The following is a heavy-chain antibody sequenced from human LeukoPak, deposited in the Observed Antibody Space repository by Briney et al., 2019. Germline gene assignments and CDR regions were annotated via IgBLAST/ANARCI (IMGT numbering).Heavy chain of an antibody. CDR3: ATDRDSSRQKRFDY. V-gene: IGHV3-7*01. Sequence: GGSLGIFFGASRIHLSNYWMNWFRPAPGKGLEWVANINQDGSDKNYLVSVKVRFTISRDNAENSLYLQMNSLGAEDTAVYYCATDRDSSRQKRFDYWGQVTLVTVSS. J-gene: IGHJ4*02. CDR1: RIHLSNYW. CDR2: INQDGSDK. D-gene: IGHD6-13*01.